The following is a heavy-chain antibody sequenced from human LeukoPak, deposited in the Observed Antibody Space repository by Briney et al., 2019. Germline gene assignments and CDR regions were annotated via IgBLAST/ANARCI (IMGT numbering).Heavy chain of an antibody. J-gene: IGHJ4*02. V-gene: IGHV3-23*01. CDR3: AKTTDCSGSSCYAAGGH. D-gene: IGHD2-2*01. CDR2: IGGSGGSA. CDR1: GFTFSSYA. Sequence: GGSLRLSCAASGFTFSSYAMSWVRKAPGKGLEGVSAIGGSGGSAFYADSVKGRFTISRDNSKNTLYLQMNSLRAEDTAVYYCAKTTDCSGSSCYAAGGHWGQGTLVSVSS.